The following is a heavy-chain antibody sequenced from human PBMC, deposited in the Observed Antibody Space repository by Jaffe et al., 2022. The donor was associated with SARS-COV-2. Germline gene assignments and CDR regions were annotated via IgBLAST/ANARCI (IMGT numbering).Heavy chain of an antibody. D-gene: IGHD3-22*01. J-gene: IGHJ3*02. CDR3: ARVSRPIRYNYYDSSGAPLGAFDI. Sequence: QVQLQQWGAGLLKPSETLSLTCAVYGGSFSGYYWSWIRQPPGKGLEWIGEINHSGSTNYNPSLKSRVTISVDTSKNQFSLKLSSVTAADTAVYYCARVSRPIRYNYYDSSGAPLGAFDIWGQGTMVTVSS. CDR2: INHSGST. CDR1: GGSFSGYY. V-gene: IGHV4-34*01.